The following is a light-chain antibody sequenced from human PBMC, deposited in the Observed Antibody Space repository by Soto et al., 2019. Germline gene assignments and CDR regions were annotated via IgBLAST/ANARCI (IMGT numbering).Light chain of an antibody. Sequence: SYELTQPPSVSVAPGKTARITCGGNNIGSKSVHWYQQKPGQAPVLVIYYDNXRPSGIAXRXSGSNYGNTATLTISRVEAGDEADYYCHVWDSSSDHVVFGRGTKLTVL. CDR3: HVWDSSSDHVV. J-gene: IGLJ2*01. V-gene: IGLV3-21*04. CDR2: YDN. CDR1: NIGSKS.